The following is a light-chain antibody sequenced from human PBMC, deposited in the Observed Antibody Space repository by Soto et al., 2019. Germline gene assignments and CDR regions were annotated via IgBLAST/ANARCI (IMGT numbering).Light chain of an antibody. CDR2: AAS. CDR3: QQRYSTPRT. CDR1: QSISSY. Sequence: DIQMTQSPSSLSASVGDRVTITCRASQSISSYLNWYQQKPGKAPKLLMYAASSLQSGVPSRFSGSGSGTDFTLTISSLQPEDFATYYCQQRYSTPRTFGGGTKVEIK. V-gene: IGKV1-39*01. J-gene: IGKJ4*01.